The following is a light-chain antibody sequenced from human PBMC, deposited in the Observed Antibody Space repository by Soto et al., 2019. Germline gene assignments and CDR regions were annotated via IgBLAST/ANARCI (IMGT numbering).Light chain of an antibody. CDR2: EVS. V-gene: IGLV2-14*01. J-gene: IGLJ3*02. Sequence: QSALTQPASVSGSPGQWITISCTGTSSDIGYYNYVSWYQQDPGKAPKLIIYEVSNRPSGVSNRFSGSKSGNTASLTISGLQAEDEADYYCSSYTTSDTWMFGGGTKLTVL. CDR3: SSYTTSDTWM. CDR1: SSDIGYYNY.